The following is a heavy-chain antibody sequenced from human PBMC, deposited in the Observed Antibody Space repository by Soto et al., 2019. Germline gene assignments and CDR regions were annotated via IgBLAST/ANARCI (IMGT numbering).Heavy chain of an antibody. V-gene: IGHV4-34*01. CDR3: ARGGAYCSSTSCYDSRAFDI. Sequence: QVQLQQWGAGLLKPSETLSLTCAVYGGSFSGYYRSWIRQPPGKGLEWIGEINHSGSTNYNPSLKSRVTISVDTSKNQFSLMLSSVTAADTAVYYCARGGAYCSSTSCYDSRAFDIWGQGTMVTVSS. CDR2: INHSGST. D-gene: IGHD2-2*01. CDR1: GGSFSGYY. J-gene: IGHJ3*02.